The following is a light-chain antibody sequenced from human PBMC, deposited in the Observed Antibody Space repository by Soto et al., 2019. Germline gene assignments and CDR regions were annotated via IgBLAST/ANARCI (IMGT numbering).Light chain of an antibody. CDR3: CSYAGSYTFEWV. CDR2: DVS. J-gene: IGLJ7*01. Sequence: QSALTQPRSVSGSPGQSVTISCTGTSSDVGGYNYVSWYPQHPGKAPKLMIYDVSKRPSGVPDRFSGSKSGNTASLTISGLQAEDEADYYCCSYAGSYTFEWVFGGGTQLTVL. V-gene: IGLV2-11*01. CDR1: SSDVGGYNY.